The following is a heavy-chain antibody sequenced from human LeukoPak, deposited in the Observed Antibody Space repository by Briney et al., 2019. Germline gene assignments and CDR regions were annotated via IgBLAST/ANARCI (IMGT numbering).Heavy chain of an antibody. V-gene: IGHV1-24*01. CDR2: FDPEDGET. Sequence: ASVKVSCKVSGYTLTELSMHWVRQAPGKGLEWMGGFDPEDGETIYAQKFQGRVTMTEDTSTDTAYMELSSLRSEDTAVYYCATGHCSSTSCYTRGYMDVWGKGTTVTVSS. CDR1: GYTLTELS. D-gene: IGHD2-2*02. CDR3: ATGHCSSTSCYTRGYMDV. J-gene: IGHJ6*03.